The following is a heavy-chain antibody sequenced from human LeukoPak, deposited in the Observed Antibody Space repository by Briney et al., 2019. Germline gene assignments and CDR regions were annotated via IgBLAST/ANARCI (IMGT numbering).Heavy chain of an antibody. CDR1: GFTFSSYS. J-gene: IGHJ2*01. CDR2: ISSSSSYI. CDR3: ASRMVRGVITKTNWYFDL. D-gene: IGHD3-10*01. Sequence: GGSLRLSCAASGFTFSSYSMSWVRQAPGKGLEWVSSISSSSSYIYYADSVKGRFTISRDNAKNSLYLQMNSLRAEDTAVYYCASRMVRGVITKTNWYFDLWGRGTLVTVSS. V-gene: IGHV3-21*01.